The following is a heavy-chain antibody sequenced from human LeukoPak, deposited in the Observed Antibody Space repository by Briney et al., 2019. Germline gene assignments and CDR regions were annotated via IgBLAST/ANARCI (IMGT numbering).Heavy chain of an antibody. Sequence: SETLSLTCTVSGGSISSGSYYWSWIRQPAGKGLEWIGSIYYSGSTYYNPSLKSRVTISVDTSKNQFSLKLSSVTAADTAVYYCASNDDYVWGSYRDFDYWGQGTLVTVSS. CDR1: GGSISSGSYY. D-gene: IGHD3-16*02. V-gene: IGHV4-39*01. CDR2: IYYSGST. CDR3: ASNDDYVWGSYRDFDY. J-gene: IGHJ4*02.